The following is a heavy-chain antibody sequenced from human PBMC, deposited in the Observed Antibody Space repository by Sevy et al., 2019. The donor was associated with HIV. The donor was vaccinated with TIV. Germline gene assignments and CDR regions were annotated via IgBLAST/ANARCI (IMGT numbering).Heavy chain of an antibody. V-gene: IGHV3-23*01. CDR2: ISGSGGST. J-gene: IGHJ4*02. Sequence: GGSLRLSCAASGFTFSSYDMSWVRQAPGKGLEWVSAISGSGGSTYYADSVKGRFTISRDNSKNTLYLQMNSLRAEDTAVYYCAKDPNIELEPQVWGQGTLVTVSS. CDR1: GFTFSSYD. D-gene: IGHD2-8*02. CDR3: AKDPNIELEPQV.